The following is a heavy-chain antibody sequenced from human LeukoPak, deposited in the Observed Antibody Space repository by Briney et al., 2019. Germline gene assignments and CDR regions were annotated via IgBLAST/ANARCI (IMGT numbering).Heavy chain of an antibody. CDR2: INPNSGGT. CDR3: ARGHDNTGYNYFDY. D-gene: IGHD3-9*01. V-gene: IGHV1-2*02. CDR1: GYNFTDYY. Sequence: GASVKVSCKASGYNFTDYYIHWVRQAPGQGLERMGWINPNSGGTNYAQKFQGRVTMTRDTSIATTYMDLSSLISDDTAVYYCARGHDNTGYNYFDYWGQGTPVTVSS. J-gene: IGHJ4*02.